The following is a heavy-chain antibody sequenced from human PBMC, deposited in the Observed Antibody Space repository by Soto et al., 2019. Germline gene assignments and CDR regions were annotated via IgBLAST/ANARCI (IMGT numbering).Heavy chain of an antibody. V-gene: IGHV3-23*01. CDR2: ISGSDGST. D-gene: IGHD2-8*01. CDR3: ARKAGLVSLYPPEFDP. J-gene: IGHJ5*02. Sequence: AGSLGLSCSTSVFPVSSYAMSWVRPAPGKGLEWVSVISGSDGSTYYADSVKGRFTISRDNSKNTLFLQMNSLRGEDTAVYYCARKAGLVSLYPPEFDPRGQGTRVNVSA. CDR1: VFPVSSYA.